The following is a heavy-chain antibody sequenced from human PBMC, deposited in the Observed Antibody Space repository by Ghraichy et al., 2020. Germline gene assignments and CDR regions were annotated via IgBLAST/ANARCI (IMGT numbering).Heavy chain of an antibody. Sequence: SETLSLTCSVSGGSISNSYWSWIRQPPGKGLEWIGFVYHTGSSNYNPSLKSRVSISLDTSKTHFSLNLTSVSAADTAVYYCARVSVLLRSGDLFWYFDLWGRGTPVIVSS. CDR2: VYHTGSS. J-gene: IGHJ2*01. CDR3: ARVSVLLRSGDLFWYFDL. D-gene: IGHD4-17*01. V-gene: IGHV4-59*01. CDR1: GGSISNSY.